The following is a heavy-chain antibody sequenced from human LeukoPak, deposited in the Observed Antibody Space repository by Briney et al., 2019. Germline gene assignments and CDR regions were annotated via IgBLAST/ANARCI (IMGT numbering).Heavy chain of an antibody. J-gene: IGHJ5*02. CDR2: ISGSSSYI. D-gene: IGHD3-3*01. Sequence: GGSLRLSCAASGFTFSSYSMNWVRQAPGKGLEWVSSISGSSSYIYYADSVKGRFTISRDNAKNSLYLQMNSLRAEDTAVYYCARDPGWDFWSGYKSGVSDWFDPWGQGTLVTVSS. CDR1: GFTFSSYS. V-gene: IGHV3-21*01. CDR3: ARDPGWDFWSGYKSGVSDWFDP.